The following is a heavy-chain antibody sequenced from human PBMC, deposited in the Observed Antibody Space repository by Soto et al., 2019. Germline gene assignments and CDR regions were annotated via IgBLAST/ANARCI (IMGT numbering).Heavy chain of an antibody. CDR2: INHSGST. J-gene: IGHJ4*02. D-gene: IGHD6-19*01. CDR1: GASISRYY. V-gene: IGHV4-34*01. CDR3: ARHYSSGWDYFDY. Sequence: SETLSLTCTVSGASISRYYWSWIRQSPGKGLEWIGEINHSGSTNYNPSLKSRVTISVDTSKNQFSLKVTSVTAADTAVYYCARHYSSGWDYFDYWGQGTLVTVSS.